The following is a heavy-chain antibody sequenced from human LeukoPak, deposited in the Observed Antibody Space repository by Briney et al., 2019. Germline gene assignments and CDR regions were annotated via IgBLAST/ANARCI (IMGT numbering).Heavy chain of an antibody. J-gene: IGHJ4*02. Sequence: GALRLSCTVSGFTVSSNSMSWVRQAPGKGLEWVSFIYSDNTHYSDSVKGRFTISRDNPKNTLYLQMNSLRAEDTAVYYCARRAGAYSHPYDYWGQGTLVTVSS. CDR3: ARRAGAYSHPYDY. D-gene: IGHD4/OR15-4a*01. CDR2: IYSDNT. CDR1: GFTVSSNS. V-gene: IGHV3-53*01.